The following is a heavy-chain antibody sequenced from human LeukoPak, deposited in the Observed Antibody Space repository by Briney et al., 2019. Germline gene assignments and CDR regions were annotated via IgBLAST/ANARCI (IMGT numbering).Heavy chain of an antibody. CDR1: GGSISSYY. J-gene: IGHJ4*02. CDR3: AREDDILTGYHQRYFDY. V-gene: IGHV4-59*12. D-gene: IGHD3-9*01. Sequence: SETLSLTCTVSGGSISSYYWSWIRQPPGKGLEWIGYIYYSGSTNYNPSLKSRVTISVDTSKNQFSLKLSSVTAADTAVYYCAREDDILTGYHQRYFDYWGQGTLVTVSS. CDR2: IYYSGST.